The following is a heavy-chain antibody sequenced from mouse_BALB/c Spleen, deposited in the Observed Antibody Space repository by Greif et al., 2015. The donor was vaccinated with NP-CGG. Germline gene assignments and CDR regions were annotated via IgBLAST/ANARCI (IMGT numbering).Heavy chain of an antibody. CDR2: ISSGGSYT. J-gene: IGHJ1*01. V-gene: IGHV5-6-4*01. Sequence: EVMLVESGGGLVKPGGSLKLSCAASGFTFSSYTMSWVRQTPEKRLEWVATISSGGSYTYYPDSVKGRFTISRDNAKNTLYLQMSSLKSEDTAMYYCTRDDASRGNYWYFDVLGAGTTVTVSS. D-gene: IGHD2-1*01. CDR1: GFTFSSYT. CDR3: TRDDASRGNYWYFDV.